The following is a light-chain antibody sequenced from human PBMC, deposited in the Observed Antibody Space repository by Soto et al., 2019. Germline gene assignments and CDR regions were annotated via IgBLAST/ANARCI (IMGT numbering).Light chain of an antibody. V-gene: IGLV3-25*02. CDR3: QSADSSGTYRV. J-gene: IGLJ7*01. CDR1: ALPKQY. Sequence: SSELTQAPSVSVSPGQTARITCSGDALPKQYAYWYQQKPGQAPVQVIYKDSERPSGIPERFSGSSSGTTVTLTISGVQAEDEADYYCQSADSSGTYRVFGGGTQLTVL. CDR2: KDS.